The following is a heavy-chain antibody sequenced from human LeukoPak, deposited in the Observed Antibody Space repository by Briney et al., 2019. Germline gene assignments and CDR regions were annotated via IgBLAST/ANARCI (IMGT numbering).Heavy chain of an antibody. J-gene: IGHJ4*02. Sequence: PSETLSLTCTVSGGSINDQIYYWSWIRQPAGKGLEWIGRIFASGKTNFNPSLKSRVTVSIDTSKNQFSLKLSSVTAADTAVYYCARDIGTGYSSGAYFEYWGQGTLVTVSS. CDR2: IFASGKT. CDR1: GGSINDQIYY. V-gene: IGHV4-61*02. D-gene: IGHD6-19*01. CDR3: ARDIGTGYSSGAYFEY.